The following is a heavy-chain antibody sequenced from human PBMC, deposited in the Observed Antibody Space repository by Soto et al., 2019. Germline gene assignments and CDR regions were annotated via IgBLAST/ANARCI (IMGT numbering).Heavy chain of an antibody. J-gene: IGHJ4*02. V-gene: IGHV3-30*18. D-gene: IGHD5-12*01. Sequence: GGSLRLSCAASGFTFSYYAIHWVRQAPGKGLEWVAVVSYDGNNKYYADSVKGRFTISRDNSKNTLYLEMNSLRVEDTAVYYCAKANPSKVTTSFFDYWGQGTLVTVSS. CDR1: GFTFSYYA. CDR2: VSYDGNNK. CDR3: AKANPSKVTTSFFDY.